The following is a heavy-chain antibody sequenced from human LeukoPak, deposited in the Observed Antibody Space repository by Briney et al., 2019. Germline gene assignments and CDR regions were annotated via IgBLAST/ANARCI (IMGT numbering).Heavy chain of an antibody. V-gene: IGHV3-7*03. CDR1: GFTFSNYW. CDR2: IKQDGSAK. D-gene: IGHD3-22*01. J-gene: IGHJ4*02. Sequence: PGGSLRLSCTASGFTFSNYWMNWVRQAPGKGLEWVANIKQDGSAKNYVDSVKGRFTISRDNAKNSLYLQMNSLRAEDTAVYYCAKVFPYYDSSGRYFDYWGQGTLVTVSS. CDR3: AKVFPYYDSSGRYFDY.